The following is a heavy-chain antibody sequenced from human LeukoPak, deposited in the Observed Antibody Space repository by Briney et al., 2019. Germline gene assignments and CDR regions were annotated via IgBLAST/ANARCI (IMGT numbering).Heavy chain of an antibody. D-gene: IGHD6-19*01. Sequence: PGGSLRLSCAASGFTFSSYSMNWVRQAPGKGLEWVSSISSSSSYIYYADSVKGRFTISRDNAKNSLYLQMNSLGAEDTAVYYCARVRGGSVAGKGIFDYWGQGTLVTVSS. CDR3: ARVRGGSVAGKGIFDY. CDR1: GFTFSSYS. V-gene: IGHV3-21*01. CDR2: ISSSSSYI. J-gene: IGHJ4*02.